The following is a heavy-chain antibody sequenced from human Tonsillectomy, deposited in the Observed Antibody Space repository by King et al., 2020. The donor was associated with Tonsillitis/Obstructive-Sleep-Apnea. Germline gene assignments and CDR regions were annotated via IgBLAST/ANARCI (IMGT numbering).Heavy chain of an antibody. CDR3: AHSNKRGPEGYYYCYMDV. D-gene: IGHD2/OR15-2a*01. CDR1: GFSLSTSGVG. CDR2: IYWDDHK. V-gene: IGHV2-5*02. J-gene: IGHJ6*03. Sequence: TLKESGPTLVKPTQTLTLTCTFSGFSLSTSGVGVGWIRQPPGKALEWLALIYWDDHKRYSPSLKSRLTITKHTSKNQVVLTMTNMDPVDTATYYCAHSNKRGPEGYYYCYMDVCGKGTTVTVSS.